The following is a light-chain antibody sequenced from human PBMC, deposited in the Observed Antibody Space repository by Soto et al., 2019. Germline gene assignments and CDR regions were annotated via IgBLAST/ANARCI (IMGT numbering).Light chain of an antibody. V-gene: IGKV1-5*03. J-gene: IGKJ1*01. Sequence: DIQMTQSPSTLSASVGDRVTITCRASQSISSWLAWYQQKPGKAPKLLIYKASSLESGVPSRFSGSGSGTEFPLTISILEPDDFVSYYCQQYKSYSRTFGQGTKVEIK. CDR1: QSISSW. CDR2: KAS. CDR3: QQYKSYSRT.